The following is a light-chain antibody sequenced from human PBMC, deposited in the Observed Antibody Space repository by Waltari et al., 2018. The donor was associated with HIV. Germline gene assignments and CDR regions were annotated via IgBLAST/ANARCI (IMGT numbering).Light chain of an antibody. CDR3: QAWGTGIRV. J-gene: IGLJ3*02. Sequence: QLLLTQPPSASASLGASVKLTCTLSSGHSNYAIAWHQQQPGKGPRYLMKVDIDGSPTRGDGVPDRFSGSTSGADHYLTISSLQSEDEADYYCQAWGTGIRVFGGGTKLTVL. V-gene: IGLV4-69*01. CDR1: SGHSNYA. CDR2: VDIDGSP.